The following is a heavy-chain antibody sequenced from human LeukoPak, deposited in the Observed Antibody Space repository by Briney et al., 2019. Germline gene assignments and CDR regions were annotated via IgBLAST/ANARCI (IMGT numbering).Heavy chain of an antibody. CDR1: GFTFDDYA. D-gene: IGHD3-22*01. CDR2: ISWNSGSI. Sequence: PGRSLRLSCAASGFTFDDYAMHWVRQAPGKGLGWVSGISWNSGSIGYADSVKGRFTISRDNAKNSLYLQMNRLRAEDTALYYCAKDNYYDSSGPYFDYWGQGTLVTVSS. CDR3: AKDNYYDSSGPYFDY. V-gene: IGHV3-9*01. J-gene: IGHJ4*02.